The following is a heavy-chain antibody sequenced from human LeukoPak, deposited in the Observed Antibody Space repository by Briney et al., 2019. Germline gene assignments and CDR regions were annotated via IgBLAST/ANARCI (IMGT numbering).Heavy chain of an antibody. V-gene: IGHV3-48*04. D-gene: IGHD2-15*01. CDR2: ISSSGSTI. CDR3: ARESCSGGSCYYFDY. CDR1: GFTFSSYS. J-gene: IGHJ4*02. Sequence: GGTLRLSCAASGFTFSSYSMNWVRQAPGKGLEWVSYISSSGSTIYYADSVKGRFTISRDNAKNSLYLQMNSLRAEDTAIYYCARESCSGGSCYYFDYWGQGTLVTVSS.